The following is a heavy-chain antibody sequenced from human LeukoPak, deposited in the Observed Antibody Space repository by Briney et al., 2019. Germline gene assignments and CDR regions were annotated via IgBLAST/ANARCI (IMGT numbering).Heavy chain of an antibody. CDR1: GFTFSNFA. CDR2: IVGSSST. CDR3: ARIGAGSSRDY. D-gene: IGHD6-13*01. J-gene: IGHJ4*02. Sequence: PGGTLRLSCAASGFTFSNFAMTSVRHAPGRGLEWVSSIVGSSSTYYADPPKGRFTISRDNAKNSLYLQMSSLRAEDTAVYYCARIGAGSSRDYWGQGTLVTVSS. V-gene: IGHV3-21*01.